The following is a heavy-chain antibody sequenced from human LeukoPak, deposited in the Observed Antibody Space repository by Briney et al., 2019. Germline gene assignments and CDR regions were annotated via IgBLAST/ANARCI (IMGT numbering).Heavy chain of an antibody. CDR1: GDSVSSNRVT. D-gene: IGHD6-19*01. CDR2: TYYMSKWYN. V-gene: IGHV6-1*01. Sequence: SQTLSLTCAISGDSVSSNRVTWIWIRQSPSRGLEWLGRTYYMSKWYNDYAVSLQGRISVNPDTSKNQFSLQLNSVTPEDTALYYCARAPHGSGCDYWGQGTLVTVSS. CDR3: ARAPHGSGCDY. J-gene: IGHJ4*02.